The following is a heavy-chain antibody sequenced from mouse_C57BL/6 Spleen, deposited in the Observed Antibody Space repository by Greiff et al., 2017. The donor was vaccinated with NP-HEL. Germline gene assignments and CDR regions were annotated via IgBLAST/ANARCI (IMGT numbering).Heavy chain of an antibody. CDR3: ARFPMVRYAMDY. CDR1: GYTFTDYN. J-gene: IGHJ4*01. V-gene: IGHV1-22*01. D-gene: IGHD2-3*01. CDR2: INPNNGGT. Sequence: EVKLMESGPELVKPGASVKMSCKASGYTFTDYNMHWVKQSHGKSLEWIGYINPNNGGTSYNQKFKGKATLTVNKSSSTAYMELRSLTSEDSAVYYCARFPMVRYAMDYWGQGTSVTVSS.